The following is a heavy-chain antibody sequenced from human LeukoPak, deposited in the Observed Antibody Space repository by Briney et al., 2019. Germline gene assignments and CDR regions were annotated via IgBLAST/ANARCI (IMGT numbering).Heavy chain of an antibody. D-gene: IGHD2-21*02. CDR1: GFTFINAW. CDR2: IKSKTDGGTT. CDR3: TTSAVVTGLY. Sequence: PGGSLRLSCAASGFTFINAWMSWVRQAPGRGLEWVGRIKSKTDGGTTDYAAPVKGRFTISRDDSKNTLYLQMNSLKTEDTAIYYCTTSAVVTGLYWGQGTQVTVSS. V-gene: IGHV3-15*01. J-gene: IGHJ4*02.